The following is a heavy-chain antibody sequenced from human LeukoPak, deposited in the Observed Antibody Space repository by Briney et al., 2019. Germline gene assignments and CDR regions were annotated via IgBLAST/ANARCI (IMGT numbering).Heavy chain of an antibody. CDR3: ASHTDTAMIYYMDV. V-gene: IGHV1-46*03. CDR1: GYTFTSCY. J-gene: IGHJ6*03. Sequence: ASVKVSCKASGYTFTSCYMHWVRQAPGQGLEWMGIINPSGGSTSYAQKFQGRVTITRDTSTSTVYMEPSSLRSEDTAVYYCASHTDTAMIYYMDVWGKGTTVTVSS. D-gene: IGHD5-18*01. CDR2: INPSGGST.